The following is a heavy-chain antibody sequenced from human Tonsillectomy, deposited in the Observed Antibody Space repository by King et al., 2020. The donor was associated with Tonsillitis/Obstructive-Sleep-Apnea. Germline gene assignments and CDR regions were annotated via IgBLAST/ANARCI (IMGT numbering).Heavy chain of an antibody. CDR1: GFTFSSYA. CDR3: ARSGDSLLLPATYYFDY. V-gene: IGHV3-30*04. CDR2: ISYDGNNK. D-gene: IGHD2-2*01. Sequence: VQLVESGGGVVQPGRSLRLSCAASGFTFSSYAMHWVRRAPGKGLEWVAVISYDGNNKYYADSVKGRFTISRDNSKNTLFLQMNSLRAEDTAVYYCARSGDSLLLPATYYFDYWGQGTLVTVSS. J-gene: IGHJ4*02.